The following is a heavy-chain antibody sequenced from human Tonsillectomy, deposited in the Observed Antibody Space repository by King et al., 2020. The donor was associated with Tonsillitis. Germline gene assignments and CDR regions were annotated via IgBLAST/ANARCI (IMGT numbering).Heavy chain of an antibody. Sequence: TLKESGPVLVKPTETLTLTCTVSGFSLSNGRMGVSWIRQPPGKALEWLAHIFLNGEKSYNTSLKSRLTISKDTSKNQVGLTMTDMDPVDTATYYCARRYNWFDPWGQGTLVTVSS. CDR3: ARRYNWFDP. CDR2: IFLNGEK. J-gene: IGHJ5*02. V-gene: IGHV2-26*01. CDR1: GFSLSNGRMG.